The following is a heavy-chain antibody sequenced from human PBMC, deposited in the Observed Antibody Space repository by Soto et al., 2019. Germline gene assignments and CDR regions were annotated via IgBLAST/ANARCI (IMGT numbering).Heavy chain of an antibody. CDR3: AREGPYSSRWYNWFDP. CDR2: IYTSGST. V-gene: IGHV4-4*07. Sequence: SETLSLTGTVARGSISSYDWSWIRQPAGEGLEWIGRIYTSGSTNYNPSLKSRVTMSVDTSKSQFSLKLSSVTAADTAVYYCAREGPYSSRWYNWFDPWGQGTLVTVSS. CDR1: RGSISSYD. J-gene: IGHJ5*02. D-gene: IGHD6-13*01.